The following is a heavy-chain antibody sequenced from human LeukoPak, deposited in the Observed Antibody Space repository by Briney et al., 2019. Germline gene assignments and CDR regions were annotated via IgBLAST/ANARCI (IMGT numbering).Heavy chain of an antibody. V-gene: IGHV3-53*01. J-gene: IGHJ2*01. Sequence: GGSLRLSCAASGFTVSNNYMSWVRQAPGKGLEWVSIIYSGGSTYYADSVKGRFIISRENAKNSLFLQTTSLRVGDTAVYYCARRANGDYGRWYYDLWGRGTLVSVSS. D-gene: IGHD4-17*01. CDR2: IYSGGST. CDR1: GFTVSNNY. CDR3: ARRANGDYGRWYYDL.